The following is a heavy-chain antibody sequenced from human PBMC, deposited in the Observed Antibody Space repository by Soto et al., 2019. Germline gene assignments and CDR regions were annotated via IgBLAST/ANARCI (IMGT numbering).Heavy chain of an antibody. Sequence: EVQLVETGGDLIQPGGSLRLSCAASGFTVSSDSMTWVRQAPGKGLEWISIIYSDNNTDYADSVKGRFSISRDTSKNILYLQMNSLRAEDTAEYYCARPYSAMGVWGQGNTVTVSS. V-gene: IGHV3-53*02. CDR2: IYSDNNT. J-gene: IGHJ6*02. CDR1: GFTVSSDS. CDR3: ARPYSAMGV.